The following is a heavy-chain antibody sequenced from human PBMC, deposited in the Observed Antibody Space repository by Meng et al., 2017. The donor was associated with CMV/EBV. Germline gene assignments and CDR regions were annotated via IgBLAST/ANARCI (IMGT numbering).Heavy chain of an antibody. CDR2: ISSSGSTI. D-gene: IGHD6-6*01. V-gene: IGHV3-48*03. Sequence: GESLKISCAASGFTFSSYEMNWVRQAPGKGLEWVSYISSSGSTIYYADSVKGRFTISRDNAKNSLYLQMNSLRAEDTAVYYCARVKQLVRYYYYYYGMDVWGQGTTVTVSS. CDR3: ARVKQLVRYYYYYYGMDV. J-gene: IGHJ6*02. CDR1: GFTFSSYE.